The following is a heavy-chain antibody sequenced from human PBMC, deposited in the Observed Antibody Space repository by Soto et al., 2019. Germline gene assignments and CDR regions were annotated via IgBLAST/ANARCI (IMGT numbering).Heavy chain of an antibody. CDR2: IKSKDYGGKT. D-gene: IGHD1-26*01. Sequence: DVQLVESGGGLVKPGRSLRLSCTASGFSFGEYVMSWFRQAPGKGLEWVGFIKSKDYGGKTQYAASVKGRFTISRDDSKSIAYLQMSSLKTEDTAVYYCTRNQWALGPFDYWGQGTLVTVSS. J-gene: IGHJ4*02. CDR1: GFSFGEYV. V-gene: IGHV3-49*05. CDR3: TRNQWALGPFDY.